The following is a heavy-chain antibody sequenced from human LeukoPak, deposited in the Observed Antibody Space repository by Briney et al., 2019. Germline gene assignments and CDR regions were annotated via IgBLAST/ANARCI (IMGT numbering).Heavy chain of an antibody. D-gene: IGHD6-13*01. CDR3: AKEGYSRGYYSYYYMDV. CDR2: INSDGSST. J-gene: IGHJ6*03. Sequence: GGSLSLSCAASGFTFSTYWMHWVRQAPGKGLVWVSRINSDGSSTSYADSVKARFTISRDNAKNTLYLQMNSLRAEDTAVYYCAKEGYSRGYYSYYYMDVWGKGTTVTVSS. V-gene: IGHV3-74*01. CDR1: GFTFSTYW.